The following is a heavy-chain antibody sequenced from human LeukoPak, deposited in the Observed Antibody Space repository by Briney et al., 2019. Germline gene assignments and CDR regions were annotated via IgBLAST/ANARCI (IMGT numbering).Heavy chain of an antibody. CDR3: ARDYYDSSGYPLGY. CDR2: IIPIFGTA. D-gene: IGHD3-22*01. J-gene: IGHJ4*02. Sequence: ASVKVSCKAFGYTFTSHYMHWVRQAPGQGLEWMGGIIPIFGTANYAQKFQGRVTITADESTSTAYMELSSLRSEDTAVYYCARDYYDSSGYPLGYWGQGTLVTVSS. V-gene: IGHV1-69*13. CDR1: GYTFTSHY.